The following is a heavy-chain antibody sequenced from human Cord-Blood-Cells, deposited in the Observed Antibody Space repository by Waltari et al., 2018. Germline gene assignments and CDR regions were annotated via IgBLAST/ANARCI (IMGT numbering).Heavy chain of an antibody. V-gene: IGHV4-61*01. CDR3: ARPWDY. CDR1: GGSVSSGSYY. J-gene: IGHJ4*02. Sequence: QVQLQESVPGLVKPSETLSLTCTVSGGSVSSGSYYWSWIRQPPGKGLEWIGYIYYGGSTNYNPSLKSRVTISVDTSKNQFSLKLSSVTAADTAVYYCARPWDYWGQGTLVTVSS. CDR2: IYYGGST.